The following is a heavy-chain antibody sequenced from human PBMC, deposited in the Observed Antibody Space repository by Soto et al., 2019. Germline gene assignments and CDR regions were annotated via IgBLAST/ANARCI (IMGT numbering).Heavy chain of an antibody. Sequence: QVQLVESGGGVVQPGRSLRLSCAASGFTFSSYGMHWVRQAPGKGLEWVAVIWYDGSNKYYADSVKGRFTISRDNSKNTLYLQMNSLRAEDTAVYYCAREPRTVAMTGGPIRRENYWGQGTLVTVSS. J-gene: IGHJ4*02. V-gene: IGHV3-33*01. CDR3: AREPRTVAMTGGPIRRENY. D-gene: IGHD1-20*01. CDR1: GFTFSSYG. CDR2: IWYDGSNK.